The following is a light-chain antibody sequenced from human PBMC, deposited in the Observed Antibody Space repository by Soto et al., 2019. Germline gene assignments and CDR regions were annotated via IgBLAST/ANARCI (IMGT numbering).Light chain of an antibody. CDR1: SSDVATYHL. Sequence: QSVLTQPASVSGSPGQSITISCTGTSSDVATYHLVSWYQQHPGKAPQLIIYEVTKRPSGVSPRFSGSQSGDTASLTISGLQADDEADYFCCSRVFGGGTKLTVL. CDR3: CSRV. V-gene: IGLV2-23*02. J-gene: IGLJ3*02. CDR2: EVT.